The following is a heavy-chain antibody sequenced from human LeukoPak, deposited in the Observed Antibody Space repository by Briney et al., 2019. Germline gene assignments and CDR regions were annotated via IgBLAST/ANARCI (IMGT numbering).Heavy chain of an antibody. J-gene: IGHJ6*02. V-gene: IGHV1-8*01. CDR1: GYTFTSYD. D-gene: IGHD2-15*01. Sequence: ASVKVSFTASGYTFTSYDINWVRQATGQGLEWMGWMNPNSGNTGYAQKFQGRVTMTRNTSISTAYMELSSLRSEDTAVYYCARGLVVNGMDVWGQGTTVTVSS. CDR2: MNPNSGNT. CDR3: ARGLVVNGMDV.